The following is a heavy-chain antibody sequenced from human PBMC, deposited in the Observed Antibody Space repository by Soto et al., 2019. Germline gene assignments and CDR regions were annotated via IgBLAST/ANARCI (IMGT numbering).Heavy chain of an antibody. J-gene: IGHJ5*02. Sequence: PGGSLRLSCAASGFTFSDYYMSWIRQAPGKGLEWISYISISSSSIYYADSVKGRFTISRDNAKNSLYLQMNSLRDEDTAVYYCARGPPLFDPWGQGTLVTVSS. V-gene: IGHV3-11*04. CDR3: ARGPPLFDP. CDR1: GFTFSDYY. CDR2: ISISSSSI.